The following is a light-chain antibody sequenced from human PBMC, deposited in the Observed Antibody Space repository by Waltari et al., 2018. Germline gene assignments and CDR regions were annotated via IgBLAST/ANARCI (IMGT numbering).Light chain of an antibody. CDR1: TGTVTSGHY. CDR3: WLFYRGVGV. J-gene: IGLJ3*02. V-gene: IGLV7-46*01. Sequence: QAVVTQQPSLTVSHGGTVTLTCGSRTGTVTSGHYPYWFQQKPGQAPRTLIHDTANKHSWTPARFSCSLLGGKADLTLSGAQPEDEAEYYCWLFYRGVGVFGGGTKLTVL. CDR2: DTA.